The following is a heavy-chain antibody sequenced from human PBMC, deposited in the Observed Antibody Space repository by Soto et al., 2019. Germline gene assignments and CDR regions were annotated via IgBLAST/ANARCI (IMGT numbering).Heavy chain of an antibody. J-gene: IGHJ4*02. CDR2: INPSGGST. Sequence: AASVKVSCKASGYTFTSYYMHWVRQAPGQGLEWMGIINPSGGSTSYAQKFQGRVTMTRDTSTSTVYMELSSLRSEDTAVYYCAREPSSGYYGSGSSNFDYWGQGTLVTVSS. V-gene: IGHV1-46*01. CDR1: GYTFTSYY. CDR3: AREPSSGYYGSGSSNFDY. D-gene: IGHD3-10*01.